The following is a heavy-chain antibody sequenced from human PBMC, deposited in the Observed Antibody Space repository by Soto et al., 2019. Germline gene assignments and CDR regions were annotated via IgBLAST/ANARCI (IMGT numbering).Heavy chain of an antibody. D-gene: IGHD5-12*01. CDR1: GFTFSSYA. CDR2: ISGSGGST. CDR3: AKDEWLPYFDY. J-gene: IGHJ4*02. V-gene: IGHV3-23*01. Sequence: PGGSLRLSCAASGFTFSSYAMSWVRQAPGKGLEWVSAISGSGGSTYYADSVKGRFTISRDNSKNTLYLQMNSLGSDDTAVYYCAKDEWLPYFDYWGQGTLVTVSS.